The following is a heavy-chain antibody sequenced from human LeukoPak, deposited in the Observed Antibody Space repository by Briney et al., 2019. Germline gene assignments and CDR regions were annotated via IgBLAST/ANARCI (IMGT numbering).Heavy chain of an antibody. CDR1: GFIFSNCW. CDR2: IKTDGSEK. Sequence: GGSLRLSCETSGFIFSNCWMTWVRQAPGKGLEWVANIKTDGSEKYYADSVEGRFTISRDNAKSSLYLQMSNLRAEDTAVYYCAREGFVTLDYWGQGTLVTVSS. CDR3: AREGFVTLDY. D-gene: IGHD3-16*02. J-gene: IGHJ4*02. V-gene: IGHV3-7*01.